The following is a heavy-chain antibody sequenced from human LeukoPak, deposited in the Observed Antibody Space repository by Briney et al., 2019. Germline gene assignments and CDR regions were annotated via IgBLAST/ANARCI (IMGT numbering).Heavy chain of an antibody. J-gene: IGHJ3*02. CDR3: AGNLTLTGVFNI. CDR1: RGSVTTYS. CDR2: LSGSGDT. D-gene: IGHD3-10*01. Sequence: PSETLSLTCTVSRGSVTTYSWSWIRQPAGKGLEWIGRLSGSGDTNFNPSLKTRVTMSADESKNQFSLHLRSVTAADTAVYFCAGNLTLTGVFNIGGQGKVVTVSS. V-gene: IGHV4-4*07.